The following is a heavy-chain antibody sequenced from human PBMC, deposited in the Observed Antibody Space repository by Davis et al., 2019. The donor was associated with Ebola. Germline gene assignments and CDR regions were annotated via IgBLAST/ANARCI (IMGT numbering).Heavy chain of an antibody. V-gene: IGHV4-34*01. CDR3: ARLGYYYGMDV. CDR2: INHSGST. J-gene: IGHJ6*02. CDR1: GGSFSGYY. Sequence: GSLRLSCAVYGGSFSGYYWSWIRQPPGKGLEWIGEINHSGSTNYNPSLKSRVTISVDTSKNQFSLKLSSVTAADTAVYYCARLGYYYGMDVWGQGTTVTVSS.